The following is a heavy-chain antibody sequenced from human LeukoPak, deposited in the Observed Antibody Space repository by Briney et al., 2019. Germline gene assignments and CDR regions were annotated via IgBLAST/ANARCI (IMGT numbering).Heavy chain of an antibody. J-gene: IGHJ3*01. D-gene: IGHD3-22*01. V-gene: IGHV3-20*03. CDR1: GFTFDDYG. Sequence: GGSLRLSFAASGFTFDDYGMSWVRQAPGKGLEWISGVNWNGGSTGYADSVKGRFTISRDNAKDSLYLQMSSLRADDTAVNYCARDLSYSRDDAFDLWGQGTMVTVSS. CDR2: VNWNGGST. CDR3: ARDLSYSRDDAFDL.